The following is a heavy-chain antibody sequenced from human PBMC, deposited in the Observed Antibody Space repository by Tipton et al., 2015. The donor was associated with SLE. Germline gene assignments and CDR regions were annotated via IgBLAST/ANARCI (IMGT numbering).Heavy chain of an antibody. J-gene: IGHJ3*02. V-gene: IGHV4-30-4*08. CDR3: ARLFRFFTILKKAFDI. D-gene: IGHD3-3*01. CDR2: IYYSGST. Sequence: SWVRQAPGKRLEWIGSIYYSGSTYYNPSLKSRVTISVDTSKNQFSLKLSSVTAADTAVYYCARLFRFFTILKKAFDIWGQGTMVTVSS.